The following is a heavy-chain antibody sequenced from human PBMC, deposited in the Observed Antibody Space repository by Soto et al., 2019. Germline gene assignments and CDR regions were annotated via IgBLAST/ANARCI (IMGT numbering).Heavy chain of an antibody. D-gene: IGHD2-2*01. Sequence: QLQLRESGPGLVKPSDTLSLTCAVSGYSVSSSDWWGWIRQPPGKGLEWIGYIYHTGYTYYNPSLQSRVTMSVDTSQNQFSLRLRSVTAVDTAVYYCARYLCTSTTCNGEFDFWGQGSLVTVPS. CDR2: IYHTGYT. CDR3: ARYLCTSTTCNGEFDF. J-gene: IGHJ4*02. CDR1: GYSVSSSDW. V-gene: IGHV4-28*01.